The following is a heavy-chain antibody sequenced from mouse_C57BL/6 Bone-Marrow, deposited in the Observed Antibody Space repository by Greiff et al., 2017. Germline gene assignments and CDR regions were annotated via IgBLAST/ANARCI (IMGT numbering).Heavy chain of an antibody. V-gene: IGHV1-81*01. D-gene: IGHD2-3*01. Sequence: QVQLQQSGAELARPGASVKLSCKASGYTFTSYGISWVKQRTGQGLEWIGEIYPRSGTTYYNEKFKGKATLTADKSSSTAYMELRSLTSEDSAVYFCARGGYSAWFAYWGQGTLVTVSA. J-gene: IGHJ3*01. CDR1: GYTFTSYG. CDR3: ARGGYSAWFAY. CDR2: IYPRSGTT.